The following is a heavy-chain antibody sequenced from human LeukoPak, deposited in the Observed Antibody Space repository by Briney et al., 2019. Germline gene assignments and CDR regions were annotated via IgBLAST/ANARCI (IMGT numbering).Heavy chain of an antibody. D-gene: IGHD4-17*01. CDR1: GYTFTSYG. CDR2: INPSGGST. Sequence: ASVKVSCKASGYTFTSYGISWVRQAPGQGLEWMGIINPSGGSTSYAQKFQGRVTMTRDTSTSTVYMELSSLRSEDTAVYYCARVGTTVTTYYFDYWGQGTLVTVSS. CDR3: ARVGTTVTTYYFDY. V-gene: IGHV1-46*01. J-gene: IGHJ4*02.